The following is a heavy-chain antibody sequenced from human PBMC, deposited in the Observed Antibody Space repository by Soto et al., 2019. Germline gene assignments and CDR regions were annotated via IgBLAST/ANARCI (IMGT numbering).Heavy chain of an antibody. V-gene: IGHV1-18*01. J-gene: IGHJ4*02. CDR2: ISAYNGNT. CDR3: ARGSILWFGEPSPASDY. D-gene: IGHD3-10*01. CDR1: GYTFTSYG. Sequence: ASAKVSCKASGYTFTSYGISWVRQAPGQGLEWMGWISAYNGNTNYAQKLQGRVTMTTDTSTSTAYMELRSLRSDDTAVYYCARGSILWFGEPSPASDYWGQGTLVTVSS.